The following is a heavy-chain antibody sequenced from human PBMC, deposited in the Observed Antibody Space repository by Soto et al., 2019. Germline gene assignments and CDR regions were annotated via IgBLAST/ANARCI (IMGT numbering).Heavy chain of an antibody. Sequence: GGSLRLSCAASGFTVSSNYMSWVRQAPGKGLEWVSVIYSGGSTYYADSVKGRFTISRDNSKNTLYLQMNSLRAEDTAVYYCARSPGGDDGLFNWNYQSYYYYMDVWGKGTTVTVSS. CDR2: IYSGGST. V-gene: IGHV3-66*01. D-gene: IGHD1-7*01. J-gene: IGHJ6*03. CDR1: GFTVSSNY. CDR3: ARSPGGDDGLFNWNYQSYYYYMDV.